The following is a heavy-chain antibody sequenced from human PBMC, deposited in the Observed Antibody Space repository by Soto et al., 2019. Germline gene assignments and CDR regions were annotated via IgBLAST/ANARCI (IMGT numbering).Heavy chain of an antibody. D-gene: IGHD6-13*01. J-gene: IGHJ5*02. CDR3: VKDLGYSSSWYGIWFDP. CDR1: GFTFSSYA. CDR2: ISSNGGST. Sequence: PGGSLRLSCSASGFTFSSYAMHWVRQAPGKGLEYVSAISSNGGSTYYADSVKGRFTISRDNSKNTLYLQMSSLRAEDTAVYYCVKDLGYSSSWYGIWFDPWGQGTLVTVSS. V-gene: IGHV3-64D*08.